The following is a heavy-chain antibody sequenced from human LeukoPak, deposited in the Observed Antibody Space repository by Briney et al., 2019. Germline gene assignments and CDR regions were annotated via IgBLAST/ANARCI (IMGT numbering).Heavy chain of an antibody. CDR3: ARGPRLPLFWYFDL. D-gene: IGHD4-11*01. CDR1: GYTFTSYG. J-gene: IGHJ2*01. CDR2: ISAYNGNT. V-gene: IGHV1-18*01. Sequence: GASVKVSCKASGYTFTSYGISWVRQAPGQGLEWMGWISAYNGNTNYAQKLQGRVTMTTHTSTSTAYMELRSLRSDDTAVYYCARGPRLPLFWYFDLWGRGTLVTVSS.